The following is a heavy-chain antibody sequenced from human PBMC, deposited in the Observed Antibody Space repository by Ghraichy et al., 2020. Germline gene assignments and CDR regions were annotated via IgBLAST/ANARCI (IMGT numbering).Heavy chain of an antibody. J-gene: IGHJ6*02. V-gene: IGHV4-59*08. CDR2: IYYSGST. CDR3: ARHQVAGRYFDWLLPHRYGYGMDV. CDR1: GGSISSYY. D-gene: IGHD3-9*01. Sequence: SETLTLTCTVSGGSISSYYWSWIRQPPGKGLEWIGYIYYSGSTNYNPSLKSRVTISVDTSKNQFSLKLSSVTAADTAVYYCARHQVAGRYFDWLLPHRYGYGMDVWGQGTTVTVSS.